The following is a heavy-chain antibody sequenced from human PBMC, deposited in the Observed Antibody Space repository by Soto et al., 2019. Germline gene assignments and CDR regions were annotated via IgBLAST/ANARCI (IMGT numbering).Heavy chain of an antibody. J-gene: IGHJ4*02. CDR3: AASYGAGYRAFDY. Sequence: QVQLVQSGTEVKKPGSSVKVSCKASGDTFSFYTINWVRQAPGLGLEWVGRINPIVSMSNYAQKFQGRGPMTADKSTSTAYMELRSLRSDDTSMYFCAASYGAGYRAFDYWGQGALVIVSS. V-gene: IGHV1-69*02. CDR1: GDTFSFYT. CDR2: INPIVSMS. D-gene: IGHD3-10*01.